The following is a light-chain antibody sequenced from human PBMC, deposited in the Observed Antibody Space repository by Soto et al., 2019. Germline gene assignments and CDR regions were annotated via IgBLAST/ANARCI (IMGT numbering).Light chain of an antibody. CDR1: QSISTY. V-gene: IGKV1-39*01. J-gene: IGKJ1*01. Sequence: DIPMTQSPSSLSASVGDRVTIICRASQSISTYLNWYQHKPGKAPKVLINGASSLQSGVPSRFSGSGSGTDFTLTINSLQPEDSATYFCQQKYRLPRTFGQGTKVHIK. CDR2: GAS. CDR3: QQKYRLPRT.